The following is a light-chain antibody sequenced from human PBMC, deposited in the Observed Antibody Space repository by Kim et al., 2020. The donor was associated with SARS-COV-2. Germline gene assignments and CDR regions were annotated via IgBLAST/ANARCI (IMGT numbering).Light chain of an antibody. CDR1: SGSIASKD. J-gene: IGLJ7*01. CDR2: EDN. V-gene: IGLV6-57*03. CDR3: QAYDSSKTV. Sequence: KTVTTASTRSSGSIASKDVQWYQQRPGGAPTTVIYEDNKRPSGGPDRFSGSSDGSSNSASLTISGLKTEDEADYYCQAYDSSKTVFGGGTQLTVL.